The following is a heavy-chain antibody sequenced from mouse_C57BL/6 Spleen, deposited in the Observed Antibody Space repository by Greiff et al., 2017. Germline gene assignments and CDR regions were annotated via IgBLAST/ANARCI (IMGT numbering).Heavy chain of an antibody. Sequence: EVQLQQSGPGLVKPSQSLSLTCSVTGYSITSGYYWNWIRQFPGNKLEWMGYISYDGSNNYNPSLKNRISITRDTSKNQFFLKLNSVTTEDTATYYCARDYYGTLYAMDYWGQGTSITVSS. CDR3: ARDYYGTLYAMDY. V-gene: IGHV3-6*01. CDR1: GYSITSGYY. D-gene: IGHD1-1*01. CDR2: ISYDGSN. J-gene: IGHJ4*01.